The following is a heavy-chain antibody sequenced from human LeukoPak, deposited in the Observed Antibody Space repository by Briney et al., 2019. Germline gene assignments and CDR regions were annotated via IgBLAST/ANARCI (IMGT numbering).Heavy chain of an antibody. D-gene: IGHD4-17*01. J-gene: IGHJ2*01. CDR1: GFTFSSYA. CDR2: ISGSGGST. CDR3: AKELYGDYGWYFDL. V-gene: IGHV3-23*01. Sequence: PGGSLRLSCAASGFTFSSYAMSWVRQAPGKGLEWVSTISGSGGSTYYADSVKGRFTISRDSSKNTLYLQMNSLIAEDTAVYYCAKELYGDYGWYFDLWGRGTLVTVSS.